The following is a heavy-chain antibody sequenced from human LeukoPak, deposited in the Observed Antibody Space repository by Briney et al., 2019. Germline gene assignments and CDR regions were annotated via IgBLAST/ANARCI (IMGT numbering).Heavy chain of an antibody. CDR1: GGSTSSHY. CDR2: IYYSGGT. CDR3: ARGASYYYDSSGYFNDAYDI. D-gene: IGHD3-22*01. V-gene: IGHV4-59*11. Sequence: SETLSLTCSVFGGSTSSHYWSWIRQPPGKGLEWIGNIYYSGGTKDNPSLKSRVTISVDTSKKQVSLKLSSVTAADTAVYYCARGASYYYDSSGYFNDAYDIWGQGTRVTVSS. J-gene: IGHJ3*02.